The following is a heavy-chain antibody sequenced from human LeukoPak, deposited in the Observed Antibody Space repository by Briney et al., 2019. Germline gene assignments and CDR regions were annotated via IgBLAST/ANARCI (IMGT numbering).Heavy chain of an antibody. J-gene: IGHJ4*02. D-gene: IGHD2-2*01. CDR1: GGSISSSSYY. V-gene: IGHV4-39*01. Sequence: SETLSLTCTVSGGSISSSSYYWGWIRQPPGKGLEWIGSIYYSGSTYYNPSLKSRVTISVDTSKNQFSLKLSSVTAADTAVYYCARRTYQLLNFDYWGQGTLVTVSS. CDR3: ARRTYQLLNFDY. CDR2: IYYSGST.